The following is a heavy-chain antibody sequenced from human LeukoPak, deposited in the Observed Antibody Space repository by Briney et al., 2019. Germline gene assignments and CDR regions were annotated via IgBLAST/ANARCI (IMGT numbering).Heavy chain of an antibody. CDR3: TTDRGRPAAIDY. CDR1: GFTFSNAW. J-gene: IGHJ4*02. Sequence: GGSLRLSCAASGFTFSNAWMSWVRQAPGKGLEWFGRIKSKTDDGTTDYAAPVKGRFTISRDDSENTLYLQMNSLKTEDTAVYYCTTDRGRPAAIDYWGQGTLVTVSS. D-gene: IGHD2-2*01. V-gene: IGHV3-15*01. CDR2: IKSKTDDGTT.